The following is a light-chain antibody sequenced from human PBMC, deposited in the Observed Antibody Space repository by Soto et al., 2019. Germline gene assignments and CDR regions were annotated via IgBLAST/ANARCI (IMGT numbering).Light chain of an antibody. CDR2: DAS. Sequence: DIQRTQSPSTLSASVGDRFTITRMASQSISSWLAWYQQKPGKAPKPLIYDASSLESGVTSRFRGSGSETDFTLTINRLEPEDFAVYYCQQYVTSPFTVGHGTQVEIK. J-gene: IGKJ3*01. V-gene: IGKV1-5*01. CDR3: QQYVTSPFT. CDR1: QSISSW.